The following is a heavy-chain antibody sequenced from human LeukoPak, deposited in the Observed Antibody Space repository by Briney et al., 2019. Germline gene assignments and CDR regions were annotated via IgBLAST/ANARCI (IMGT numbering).Heavy chain of an antibody. CDR3: ARHPKRYYYDSSGYLYYFDY. CDR1: GGSFSGYY. Sequence: TPSETLSLTCAVCGGSFSGYYWSWIRQPPGKGLEWIGEINHSGSTNYNPSLKSRVTISVDTSKNQFSLKLSSVTAADTAVYYCARHPKRYYYDSSGYLYYFDYWGQGTLVTVSS. V-gene: IGHV4-34*01. D-gene: IGHD3-22*01. CDR2: INHSGST. J-gene: IGHJ4*02.